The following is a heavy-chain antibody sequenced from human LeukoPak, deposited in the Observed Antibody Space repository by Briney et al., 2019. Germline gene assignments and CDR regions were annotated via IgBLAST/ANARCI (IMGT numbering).Heavy chain of an antibody. D-gene: IGHD1-1*01. CDR3: ARYNNWYNAFDI. CDR2: VYTSGSP. CDR1: SGPISTSY. Sequence: SETLSLTCTVSSGPISTSYWTWIPQPPGKVLEWIASVYTSGSPNYNPSLKSRVTISLNTYQNQFSLHLRSVSGADPAVFCCARYNNWYNAFDIWGQGTMVTVSS. J-gene: IGHJ3*02. V-gene: IGHV4-59*01.